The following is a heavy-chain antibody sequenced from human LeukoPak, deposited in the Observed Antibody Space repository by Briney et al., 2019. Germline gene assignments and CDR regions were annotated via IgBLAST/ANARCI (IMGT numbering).Heavy chain of an antibody. CDR2: IYYSGST. CDR3: ARHSTGGQYWYFDL. V-gene: IGHV4-59*08. CDR1: GGSFSSHY. D-gene: IGHD3-16*01. J-gene: IGHJ2*01. Sequence: SGTLSLTCTVSGGSFSSHYWSWIRQPPGKGLEWIAYIYYSGSTNYNPSLKSRVTISVDTSKSQFSLRLSSVTAADTAVYYCARHSTGGQYWYFDLWGRGTLVTVSS.